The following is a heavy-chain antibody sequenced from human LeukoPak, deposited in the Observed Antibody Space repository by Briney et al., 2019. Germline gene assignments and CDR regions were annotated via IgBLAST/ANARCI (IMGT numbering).Heavy chain of an antibody. D-gene: IGHD5-18*01. V-gene: IGHV5-51*01. CDR2: IYPGDSDT. J-gene: IGHJ6*03. CDR1: GYSSTSYW. Sequence: GESLKISCKGSGYSSTSYWIGWVRQMPGKGLEWMGIIYPGDSDTRYSPSFQGQVTISADKSISTAYLQWSSLKASDTAMYYCARAGQPGGYSYDGQSRYYYYYYMDVWGKGTTVTVSS. CDR3: ARAGQPGGYSYDGQSRYYYYYYMDV.